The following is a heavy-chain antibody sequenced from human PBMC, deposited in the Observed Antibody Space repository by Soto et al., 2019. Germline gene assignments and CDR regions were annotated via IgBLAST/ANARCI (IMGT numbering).Heavy chain of an antibody. CDR2: IWYDGSNK. CDR1: GFTFSSYG. J-gene: IGHJ6*02. V-gene: IGHV3-33*01. D-gene: IGHD3-3*01. Sequence: GGSLRLSCAASGFTFSSYGMHWVRQAPGKGLEWVAVIWYDGSNKYYADSVKGRFTISRDNSKNTLYLQMNSLRAEDTAVYYCARAAAGYYDFWSGYYTEYYYYGMDVWGQGTTVTVSS. CDR3: ARAAAGYYDFWSGYYTEYYYYGMDV.